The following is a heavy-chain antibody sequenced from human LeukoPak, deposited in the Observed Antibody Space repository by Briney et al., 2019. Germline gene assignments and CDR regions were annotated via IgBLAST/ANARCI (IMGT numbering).Heavy chain of an antibody. CDR1: GGSFSGYY. V-gene: IGHV4-34*01. D-gene: IGHD5-12*01. CDR3: ATSGYDLRSFDY. J-gene: IGHJ4*02. CDR2: INHSGST. Sequence: SETLSLTCAVYGGSFSGYYWSWIRQPPGKGLEWIGEINHSGSTNYNPSLKSRVTISVDTSKNQFSLKLSSVTAADTAVYYCATSGYDLRSFDYWGQGTLVTVSS.